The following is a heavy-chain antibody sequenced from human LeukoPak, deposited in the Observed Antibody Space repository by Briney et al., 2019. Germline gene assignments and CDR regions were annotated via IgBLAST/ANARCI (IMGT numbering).Heavy chain of an antibody. CDR1: GGSISSSSAY. CDR3: VSPRGFSYGYFDY. J-gene: IGHJ4*02. Sequence: SETLSLTCTVSGGSISSSSAYWGWIRQPPGKGLEWIGSIYYSKNTYYDPSLKSRVTISADTSKNQFSLALGSVSATDTAVYYCVSPRGFSYGYFDYWGQGTLVTVSS. CDR2: IYYSKNT. D-gene: IGHD5-18*01. V-gene: IGHV4-39*01.